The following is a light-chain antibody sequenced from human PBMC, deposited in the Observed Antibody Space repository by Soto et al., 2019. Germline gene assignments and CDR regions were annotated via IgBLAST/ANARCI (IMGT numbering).Light chain of an antibody. Sequence: IVWTQSPGTLSLSPGERATLSCRASQSVSSNLAWYQKKPGQAPSILIYGASTRATGIPARFSGSASGTEFNLTISRLQSEDCAVYEGQQSNNWPQTFGQGTKVDIK. V-gene: IGKV3-15*01. CDR3: QQSNNWPQT. CDR1: QSVSSN. J-gene: IGKJ1*01. CDR2: GAS.